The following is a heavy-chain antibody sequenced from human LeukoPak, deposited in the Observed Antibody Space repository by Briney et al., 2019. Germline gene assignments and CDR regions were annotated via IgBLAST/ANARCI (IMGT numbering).Heavy chain of an antibody. CDR2: ISSSSSTI. Sequence: PGGSLRLSCAASGFTFSSYSMNWVRQAPGKGLEWVSYISSSSSTIYYADSVKGRFTISRDNAKNPLYLQMNSLRAEDTAVYYCARDIGTYYYGSGSYYGWFDPWGQGTLVTVSS. V-gene: IGHV3-48*01. D-gene: IGHD3-10*01. CDR3: ARDIGTYYYGSGSYYGWFDP. J-gene: IGHJ5*02. CDR1: GFTFSSYS.